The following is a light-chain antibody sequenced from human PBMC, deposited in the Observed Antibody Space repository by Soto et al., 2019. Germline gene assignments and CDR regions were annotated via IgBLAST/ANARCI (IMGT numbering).Light chain of an antibody. CDR1: SRDVGSYNL. CDR3: CSYAGSSTYV. V-gene: IGLV2-23*01. Sequence: QSALTQPASVSGSPGQSITISCTGTSRDVGSYNLVSWYQKHPGQAPKVMIYGGSKRPSGVTNRFSGSQSGNTASLTISGLQAEDEADYYCCSYAGSSTYVFGTGTKVTVL. J-gene: IGLJ1*01. CDR2: GGS.